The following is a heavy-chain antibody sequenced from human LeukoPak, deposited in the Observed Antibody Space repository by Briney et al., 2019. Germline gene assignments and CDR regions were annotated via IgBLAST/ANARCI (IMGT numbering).Heavy chain of an antibody. CDR3: TVTERDY. D-gene: IGHD1-1*01. CDR1: GFTVSSDY. V-gene: IGHV3-53*01. J-gene: IGHJ4*02. Sequence: GGSLRLSCAASGFTVSSDYMSWVRQAPGKGLEWVSVIYSGGSTYYADSVKGRLTISRDNSKNTLYLQMNSLRAEDTAVYYCTVTERDYWGQGTLVTVSS. CDR2: IYSGGST.